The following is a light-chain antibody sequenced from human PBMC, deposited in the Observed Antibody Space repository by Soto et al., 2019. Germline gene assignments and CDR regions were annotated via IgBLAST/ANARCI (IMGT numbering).Light chain of an antibody. CDR1: SSDGGVYTY. CDR3: SSYTSSSTPYV. J-gene: IGLJ1*01. V-gene: IGLV2-14*01. Sequence: QSALNQPASVSGSPGPSITISCTGTSSDGGVYTYVSWYQQHPGKAPKLMIYDVSNRPSGVSNRFSGSKSGNTASLTISGLQAEEEADDYCSSYTSSSTPYVFGTGTKLTVL. CDR2: DVS.